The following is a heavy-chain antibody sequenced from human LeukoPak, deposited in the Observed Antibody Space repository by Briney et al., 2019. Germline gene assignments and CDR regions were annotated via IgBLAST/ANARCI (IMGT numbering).Heavy chain of an antibody. Sequence: GGTLRLSCAASGFTFSNYAMTWVRQAPGKGPEWLATISGSGGSTYSADSVKGRFTVSRDNSKNTLFLQMNSLRAEDTAVYYCAKDGGLWVSAHWGDSWGRGTLVTVSS. CDR1: GFTFSNYA. D-gene: IGHD7-27*01. CDR3: AKDGGLWVSAHWGDS. J-gene: IGHJ4*02. V-gene: IGHV3-23*01. CDR2: ISGSGGST.